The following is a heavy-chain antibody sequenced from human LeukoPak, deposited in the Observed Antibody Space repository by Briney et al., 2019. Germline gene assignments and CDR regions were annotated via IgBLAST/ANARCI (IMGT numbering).Heavy chain of an antibody. V-gene: IGHV5-51*01. CDR3: ARLMSWRDSGSPSDY. CDR1: GYSLTTYW. Sequence: GESLKISCKGSGYSLTTYWIGWVRQMPGKGLEWVGIIYPGDSDNRYSPSFQGPVTISADKSISTAHLQWSSLKASDTAMYYCARLMSWRDSGSPSDYWGQGTLVTVSS. J-gene: IGHJ4*02. D-gene: IGHD1-14*01. CDR2: IYPGDSDN.